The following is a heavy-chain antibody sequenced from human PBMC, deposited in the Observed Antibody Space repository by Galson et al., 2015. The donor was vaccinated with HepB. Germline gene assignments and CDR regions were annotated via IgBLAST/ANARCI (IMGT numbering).Heavy chain of an antibody. CDR2: IIPIFGTA. Sequence: SVKVSCKASGGTFSSYAISWVRQAPGQGLEWMGGIIPIFGTANYAQKFQGRVTITADESTSTAYMELSSLRSEDTAVYYCARSQWVRHYYYYMDVWGKGTTVTVSS. V-gene: IGHV1-69*13. J-gene: IGHJ6*03. CDR3: ARSQWVRHYYYYMDV. D-gene: IGHD2-8*01. CDR1: GGTFSSYA.